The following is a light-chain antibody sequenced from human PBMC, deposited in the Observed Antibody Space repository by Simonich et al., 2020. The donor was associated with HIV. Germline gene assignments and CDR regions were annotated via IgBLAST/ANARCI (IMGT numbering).Light chain of an antibody. J-gene: IGKJ2*01. CDR1: QSVSSNY. V-gene: IGKV3-20*01. CDR3: QQYGSSPQYT. Sequence: EIMLTQSPGTLSLSPGERATLYCRASQSVSSNYLAWYQQKPGQAPRLLIYGASSRATGIPDRFSGSGSGTDFTLTISGLEAEDFAVYYCQQYGSSPQYTFGQGTKLEIK. CDR2: GAS.